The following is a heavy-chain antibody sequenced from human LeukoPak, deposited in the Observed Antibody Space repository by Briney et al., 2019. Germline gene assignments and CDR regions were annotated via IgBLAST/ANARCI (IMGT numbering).Heavy chain of an antibody. CDR2: IYHSGST. D-gene: IGHD3-22*01. V-gene: IGHV4-39*01. J-gene: IGHJ4*02. CDR1: GGSISSSSYY. Sequence: SETLSLTCTVSGGSISSSSYYWGWIRQPPGKGLEWIGSIYHSGSTYYNPSLKSRVTISVDTSKNQFSLKLSSVTAADTAVYYCAGKDSSGYPYWGQGTLVTVSS. CDR3: AGKDSSGYPY.